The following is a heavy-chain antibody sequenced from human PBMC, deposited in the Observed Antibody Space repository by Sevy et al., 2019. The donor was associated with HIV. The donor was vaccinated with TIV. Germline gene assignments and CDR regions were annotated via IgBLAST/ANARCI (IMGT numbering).Heavy chain of an antibody. CDR2: ISSSGTTI. V-gene: IGHV3-48*03. Sequence: GGSLRLSCAASGFTFSSYEMTWVRQAPGKGLEWVSSISSSGTTIYYGDFVEARFIISRDNPKNSLYLQMHSLRAEDTAVDYCARKGGAYDIGFDPWGQGTLVTVSS. D-gene: IGHD3-22*01. J-gene: IGHJ5*02. CDR1: GFTFSSYE. CDR3: ARKGGAYDIGFDP.